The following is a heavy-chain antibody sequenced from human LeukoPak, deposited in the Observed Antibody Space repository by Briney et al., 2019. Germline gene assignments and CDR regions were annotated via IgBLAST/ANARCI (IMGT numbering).Heavy chain of an antibody. J-gene: IGHJ5*02. Sequence: ASVKVSCKASGYTFTSYDINWVRQATGQGLEWMGWMNPDSGKTVYAQKIQGRVTMTRNTSISTVYMHLTSLSSEDTAVYYCAREPGPWGQGTLVTVSS. V-gene: IGHV1-8*01. CDR3: AREPGP. CDR2: MNPDSGKT. CDR1: GYTFTSYD. D-gene: IGHD1-14*01.